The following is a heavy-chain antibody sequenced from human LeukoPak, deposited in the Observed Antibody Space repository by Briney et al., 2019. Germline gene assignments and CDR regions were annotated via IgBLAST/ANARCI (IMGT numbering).Heavy chain of an antibody. CDR1: GYTFTGYY. D-gene: IGHD6-13*01. CDR3: AREDFCSSGNCFDP. Sequence: ASVKVSCKASGYTFTGYYIHWVRQAPGQGLEWMGWINPKSGGANYAQKFQGRVTMTRDTSISTAYMGPSRLRSVDTAVYYCAREDFCSSGNCFDPWGQGTLVTVSS. V-gene: IGHV1-2*02. J-gene: IGHJ5*02. CDR2: INPKSGGA.